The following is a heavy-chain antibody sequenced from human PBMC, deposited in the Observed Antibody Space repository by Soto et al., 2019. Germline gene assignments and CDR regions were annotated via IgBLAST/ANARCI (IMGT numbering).Heavy chain of an antibody. V-gene: IGHV3-15*01. J-gene: IGHJ6*02. CDR2: IKSKTDGGTT. CDR3: TTDIVVVPAAIYYYYGMDV. D-gene: IGHD2-2*01. CDR1: GFTFSNAW. Sequence: EVQLVESGGGLVKPGGSLRLSCAASGFTFSNAWMSWVRQAPGKGLEWVGRIKSKTDGGTTDYAAPVKGRFTISRDDSKYTLYLQMNSLKTEDTAVYYCTTDIVVVPAAIYYYYGMDVWGQGTTVTVSS.